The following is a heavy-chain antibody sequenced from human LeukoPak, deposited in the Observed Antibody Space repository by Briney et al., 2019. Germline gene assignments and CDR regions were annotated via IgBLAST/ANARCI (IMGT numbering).Heavy chain of an antibody. CDR1: GGTFSSYA. CDR3: ARAPHYGMDV. V-gene: IGHV1-69*13. J-gene: IGHJ6*02. Sequence: ASVNVSFKASGGTFSSYAISWVRQAPGQGLEWMGGIIPIFGTANYAQKFQGRVTITADESTSTAYMELSSLRSEDTAVYYCARAPHYGMDVWGQGTTVTVSS. CDR2: IIPIFGTA.